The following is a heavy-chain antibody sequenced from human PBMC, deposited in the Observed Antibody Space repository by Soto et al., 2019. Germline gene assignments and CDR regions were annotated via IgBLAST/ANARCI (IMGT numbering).Heavy chain of an antibody. J-gene: IGHJ6*02. Sequence: TLSLTCTVSGSSISSYHWSWNRQPPGKGLEWLGNINYSGTTNYNPSLKSRVSISLDTSKNQLSLKLSSVTAADTAVYYCARDIVIVPAAPYYYGMDVWGQGTTVTVSS. D-gene: IGHD2-2*01. V-gene: IGHV4-59*01. CDR2: INYSGTT. CDR1: GSSISSYH. CDR3: ARDIVIVPAAPYYYGMDV.